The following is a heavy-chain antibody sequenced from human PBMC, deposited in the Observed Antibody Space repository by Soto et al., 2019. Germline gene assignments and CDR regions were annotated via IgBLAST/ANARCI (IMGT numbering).Heavy chain of an antibody. D-gene: IGHD6-19*01. V-gene: IGHV1-3*01. CDR1: GYTFTSYA. CDR2: IDAGNGNT. J-gene: IGHJ3*02. Sequence: ASVKVSCKASGYTFTSYAMQWVRQAPGQRLEWMGWIDAGNGNTKYSQKFQGRVTITRDTSASTAYMELSSLRSEDTAVYYCARDRQWLVLSRAVDIWGQGTMVTVSS. CDR3: ARDRQWLVLSRAVDI.